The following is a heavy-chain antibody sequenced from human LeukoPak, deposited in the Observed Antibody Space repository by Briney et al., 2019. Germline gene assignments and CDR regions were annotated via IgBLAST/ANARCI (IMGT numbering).Heavy chain of an antibody. CDR3: ARAYDSSSSFDY. CDR1: GFTFSGYE. CDR2: ICGRGKTK. V-gene: IGHV3-48*03. J-gene: IGHJ4*02. D-gene: IGHD3-22*01. Sequence: GGSLRLSCAASGFTFSGYEMNWVRQAPGQGLEWISYICGRGKTKYYADSVKGRFTISRDNAKNSLSLQMNSLRAEDTAVYYCARAYDSSSSFDYWGQGTLVTVSS.